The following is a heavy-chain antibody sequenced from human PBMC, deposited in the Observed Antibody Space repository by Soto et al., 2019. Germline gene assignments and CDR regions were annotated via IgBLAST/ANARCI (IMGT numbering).Heavy chain of an antibody. CDR2: IIPIFGTA. V-gene: IGHV1-69*06. Sequence: SVKVSCKASGGTFSSYAISWVRQAPGQGLKWMGGIIPIFGTANYAQKFQGRVTITADKSTGTAYMELSSLRSEDTAVYYCARDRGSGWYPGDYYYGMDVWGQGTTVTVSS. CDR3: ARDRGSGWYPGDYYYGMDV. D-gene: IGHD6-19*01. J-gene: IGHJ6*02. CDR1: GGTFSSYA.